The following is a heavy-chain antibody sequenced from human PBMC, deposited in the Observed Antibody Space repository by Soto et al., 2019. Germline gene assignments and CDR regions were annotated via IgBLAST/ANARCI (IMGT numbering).Heavy chain of an antibody. D-gene: IGHD3-10*01. CDR2: IYYSGST. CDR1: GGSISSGGYY. V-gene: IGHV4-31*03. CDR3: ARELRFEEDYYCMDV. Sequence: SETLSLTCTVSGGSISSGGYYWSWIRQHPGKGLEWIGYIYYSGSTYYNPSLKSRVTISVDTSKNQFSLKLSSVTAADTAVYYCARELRFEEDYYCMDVWGQGTTVTVSS. J-gene: IGHJ6*02.